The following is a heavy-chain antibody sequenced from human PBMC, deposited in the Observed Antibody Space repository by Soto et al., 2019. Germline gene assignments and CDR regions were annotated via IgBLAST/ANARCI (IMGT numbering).Heavy chain of an antibody. CDR1: GFTFSNYG. V-gene: IGHV3-33*01. CDR2: IWFDGSNK. D-gene: IGHD4-17*01. CDR3: ARRNDYGDYGIDF. J-gene: IGHJ4*02. Sequence: QVQLVESGGGVVQPGRSLRLSCAASGFTFSNYGMHWVRQAPGKGLEWVAFIWFDGSNKYYAYSVQGRFTISRDNSKNTLYVQMNSLRAEDTAVYFCARRNDYGDYGIDFWGQGTLVTVSS.